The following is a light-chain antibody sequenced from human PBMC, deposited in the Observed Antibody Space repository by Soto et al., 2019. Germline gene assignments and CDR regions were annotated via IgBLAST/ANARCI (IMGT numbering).Light chain of an antibody. CDR3: SSYARSSTLV. CDR1: SSDIGAYNY. J-gene: IGLJ2*01. V-gene: IGLV2-14*01. Sequence: QSALTQPASVSGSPGQSVTISCTETSSDIGAYNYVSWYQQYPCKAPKLMIYDVSYRPSGVSNRFSGSKSGNTASLTISGLKAEDEADYHCSSYARSSTLVFGGGTKLTIL. CDR2: DVS.